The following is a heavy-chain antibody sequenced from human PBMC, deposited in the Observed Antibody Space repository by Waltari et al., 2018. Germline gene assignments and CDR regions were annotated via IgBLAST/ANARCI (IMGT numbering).Heavy chain of an antibody. CDR2: IWYDGGDK. CDR1: GFIFSNYG. Sequence: QVQLVESGGGVVQPGTSLRLSCAASGFIFSNYGMHWVRQAPGKGLEWVAFIWYDGGDKYYSDSVRGRFTVSKDNSKQTLYLQMNSLRADDTAVYYCAKDLRTSGWYHYFDYWGQGTRVTVSS. J-gene: IGHJ4*02. CDR3: AKDLRTSGWYHYFDY. D-gene: IGHD6-19*01. V-gene: IGHV3-33*06.